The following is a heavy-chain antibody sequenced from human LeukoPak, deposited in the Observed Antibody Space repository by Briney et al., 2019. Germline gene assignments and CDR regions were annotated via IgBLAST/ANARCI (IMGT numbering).Heavy chain of an antibody. V-gene: IGHV1-8*03. CDR2: MNPNSANT. J-gene: IGHJ4*02. CDR3: ARRWSYYFDY. D-gene: IGHD4-23*01. Sequence: ASVKVSCKASGYTFTSYDINWVRQATGQGLEWMGWMNPNSANTGYEQKFQGRVTITRNTSTSTAFMELSSLRSEDTAVYYCARRWSYYFDYWGQGTLVTVSS. CDR1: GYTFTSYD.